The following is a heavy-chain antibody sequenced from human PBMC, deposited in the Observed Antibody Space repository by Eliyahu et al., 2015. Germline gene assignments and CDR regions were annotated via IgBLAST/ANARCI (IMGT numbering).Heavy chain of an antibody. CDR3: SRGSDEYKAGNF. CDR2: IHPTGTT. V-gene: IGHV4-34*01. D-gene: IGHD5-24*01. CDR1: GGSFSGYY. J-gene: IGHJ4*02. Sequence: QVQLQQWGAGLLKPSETLSLTCTVFGGSFSGYYYNWIRQSSGKGLEWIGQIHPTGTTYYNPSLQRRVTLSEDPSKNQFSLRLTSVTAADTAVYYCSRGSDEYKAGNFWGQGTRVTVSS.